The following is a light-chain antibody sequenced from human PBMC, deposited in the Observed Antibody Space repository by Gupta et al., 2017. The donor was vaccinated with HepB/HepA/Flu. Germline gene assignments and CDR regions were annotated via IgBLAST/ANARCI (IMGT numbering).Light chain of an antibody. Sequence: DIVMTQSPLSLPVTPGEPASISCRASQSHLHSNGYNYLDWYLQKPGQSPQLLIYLGSNRASGVPDRFSGSGSGTDFTLKISRVEAEDVGVYYCMQALQTPLTFGQGTKVEIK. CDR3: MQALQTPLT. CDR1: QSHLHSNGYNY. CDR2: LGS. J-gene: IGKJ1*01. V-gene: IGKV2-28*01.